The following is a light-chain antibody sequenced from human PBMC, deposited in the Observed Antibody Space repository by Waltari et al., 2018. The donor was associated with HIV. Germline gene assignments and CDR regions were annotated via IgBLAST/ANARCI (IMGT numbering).Light chain of an antibody. CDR2: EVN. J-gene: IGLJ3*02. V-gene: IGLV2-14*01. CDR1: TSAFGDYDH. CDR3: GSYTSSTAWV. Sequence: QSALTQPASVSGSPGQSITISCTGTTSAFGDYDHVSWYQQHPGNTPKLIIYEVNNLPSGVSNRFSGSTSGNTASLTISGLQAEDEADYYCGSYTSSTAWVFGGGT.